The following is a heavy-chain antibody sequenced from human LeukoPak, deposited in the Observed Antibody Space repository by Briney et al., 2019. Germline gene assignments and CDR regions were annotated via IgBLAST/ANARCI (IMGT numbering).Heavy chain of an antibody. J-gene: IGHJ4*02. V-gene: IGHV3-30*18. CDR2: ISYDGSNK. D-gene: IGHD3-3*01. CDR1: GFTFSSYG. CDR3: AKDIQREWLLWTTLFDY. Sequence: GGSLRLSCAASGFTFSSYGMHWVRQAPGKGLEWVAVISYDGSNKYYADSVKGRFTISRDNSKNMLYLQMNSLRAEDTAVYYCAKDIQREWLLWTTLFDYWGQGTLVTVSS.